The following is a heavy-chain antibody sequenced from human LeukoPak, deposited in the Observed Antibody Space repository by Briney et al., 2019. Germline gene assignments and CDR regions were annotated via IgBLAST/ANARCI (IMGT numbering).Heavy chain of an antibody. Sequence: SGTLSLTCTVSGGSISGYYWTWIRQPAGKGLEWIGRISTSGSTNYNPSLRSRVTVSLDTSNKQLFLKLSSVTAADTAAYYCARDVRYGDYERYFDLWGRGTLVTVSS. J-gene: IGHJ2*01. CDR1: GGSISGYY. V-gene: IGHV4-4*07. CDR3: ARDVRYGDYERYFDL. D-gene: IGHD4-17*01. CDR2: ISTSGST.